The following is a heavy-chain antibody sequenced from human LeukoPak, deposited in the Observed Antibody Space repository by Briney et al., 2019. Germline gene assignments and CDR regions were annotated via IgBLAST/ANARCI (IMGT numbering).Heavy chain of an antibody. V-gene: IGHV4-38-2*02. J-gene: IGHJ6*03. CDR2: IYHSGST. D-gene: IGHD6-13*01. CDR3: ARADYSSTWSHDYYYMDV. CDR1: GYSIGSGYY. Sequence: SETLSLTCTVSGYSIGSGYYWGWIRQPPGKGLEWIGSIYHSGSTYYNPSLKSRVTISVDTSKNQFSLKLSSVTAADTAVYYCARADYSSTWSHDYYYMDVWGKGTTVTVSS.